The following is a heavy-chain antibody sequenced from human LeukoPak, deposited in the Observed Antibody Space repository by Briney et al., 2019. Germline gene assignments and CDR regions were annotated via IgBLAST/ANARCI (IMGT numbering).Heavy chain of an antibody. J-gene: IGHJ6*02. CDR3: ASGGAGTPGYYYGMDV. D-gene: IGHD6-19*01. V-gene: IGHV1-18*01. CDR2: ISAYNGNT. CDR1: GYTFTSYG. Sequence: ASVKVSCKASGYTFTSYGISWVRQAPGQGLEWMGWISAYNGNTNYAQKLQGRVTMTTDTSTSTAYMELSRLRSDDTAVYYCASGGAGTPGYYYGMDVWGQGTTVTVSS.